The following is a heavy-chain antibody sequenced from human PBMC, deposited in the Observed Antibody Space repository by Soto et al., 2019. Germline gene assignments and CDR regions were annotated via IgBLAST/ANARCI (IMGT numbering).Heavy chain of an antibody. CDR3: ARDPSIAVAGWYYYGMDV. CDR2: TYYRSKWYD. CDR1: GDSVSSNSAA. V-gene: IGHV6-1*01. Sequence: PSQTLSLTCAISGDSVSSNSAAWNWIRQSPSRGLEWLGSTYYRSKWYDDYAVSVKSRITINPDTSKNHFSLQLNSVTPEDTAVYYCARDPSIAVAGWYYYGMDVWGQGTTVTVSS. D-gene: IGHD6-19*01. J-gene: IGHJ6*02.